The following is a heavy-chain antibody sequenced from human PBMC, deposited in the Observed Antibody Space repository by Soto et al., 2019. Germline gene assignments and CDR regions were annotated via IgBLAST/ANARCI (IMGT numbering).Heavy chain of an antibody. Sequence: EVQLLESGGGLVQPGGSLRLSCAGSGFTFSSYAIRWVRQAPGKGLEWVSPISGSGDSTYYTDSVKGRFTISRDNSKNTLYLQLNSLRAEDTAGYYCARRGPGTYFDYWGQGTLVTVSS. CDR2: ISGSGDST. D-gene: IGHD6-13*01. V-gene: IGHV3-23*01. CDR1: GFTFSSYA. J-gene: IGHJ4*02. CDR3: ARRGPGTYFDY.